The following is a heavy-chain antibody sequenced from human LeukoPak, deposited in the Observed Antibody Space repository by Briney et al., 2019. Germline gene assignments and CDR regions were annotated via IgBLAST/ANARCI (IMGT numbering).Heavy chain of an antibody. V-gene: IGHV3-48*01. Sequence: PGGSLRLSCTASGFTFSDYAMNWVRQAPGKGLEWVSHISHSGSTIYYSDSVKGRFTISRDNAENSLYLQMNSLRAEDTALYYCAKDKDFWSGYYRGVPYYYGLDVWGQGTTVTVSS. CDR1: GFTFSDYA. J-gene: IGHJ6*02. CDR3: AKDKDFWSGYYRGVPYYYGLDV. CDR2: ISHSGSTI. D-gene: IGHD3-3*01.